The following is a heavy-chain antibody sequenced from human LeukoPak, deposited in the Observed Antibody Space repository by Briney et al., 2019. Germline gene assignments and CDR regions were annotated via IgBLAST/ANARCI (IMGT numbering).Heavy chain of an antibody. CDR2: ISFNGKVS. CDR1: GFTFSNFS. D-gene: IGHD3-10*01. CDR3: AKEKDYRVSASCDY. J-gene: IGHJ4*02. V-gene: IGHV3-30*18. Sequence: GEPLRLSCVGSGFTFSNFSMHWVRQAPGKGLEWVAVISFNGKVSYYADSVEGRFTISRDNSKNTLYLQMTSLRGEDTALYFCAKEKDYRVSASCDYWGQGIQVTVSS.